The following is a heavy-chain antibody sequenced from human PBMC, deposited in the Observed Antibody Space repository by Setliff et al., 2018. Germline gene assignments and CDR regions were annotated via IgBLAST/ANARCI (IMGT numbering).Heavy chain of an antibody. D-gene: IGHD6-6*01. CDR1: TASEVTISSRA. CDR3: ARWTARAVDY. J-gene: IGHJ4*02. V-gene: IGHV3-7*03. CDR2: INQDGSEK. Sequence: PGGSLRLSCAASTASEVTISSRAIHWVRQAPGKGLEWVANINQDGSEKYYVDSVKGRFTISRDNAKNSLYLQMSSLRAEDTAVYYCARWTARAVDYWGQGTLVTVSS.